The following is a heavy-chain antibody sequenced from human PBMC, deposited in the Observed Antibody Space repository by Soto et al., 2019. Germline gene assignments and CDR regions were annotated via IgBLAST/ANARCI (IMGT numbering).Heavy chain of an antibody. CDR3: ARGSLGYCSGGSCYYYYGMDV. Sequence: QVQLQESGPGLVKPSQTLSLTCTVSGGSISSGGYYWSWIRQHPGKGLEWIGYISYSGSTYYNPSLKSRGTTAVDTSKNQFSLKLRSVTAADTAVYYCARGSLGYCSGGSCYYYYGMDVWGQGTTVTVS. V-gene: IGHV4-31*03. D-gene: IGHD2-15*01. J-gene: IGHJ6*02. CDR2: ISYSGST. CDR1: GGSISSGGYY.